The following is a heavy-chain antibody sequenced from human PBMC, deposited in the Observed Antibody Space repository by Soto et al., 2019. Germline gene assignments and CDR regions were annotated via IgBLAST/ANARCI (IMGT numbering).Heavy chain of an antibody. D-gene: IGHD4-17*01. CDR1: GGSISSGGYS. J-gene: IGHJ4*02. Sequence: PSETLSLTCAVSGGSISSGGYSWSWIRQPPGKGLEWIGYIYHSGSTYYNPSLKSRVTISVDRSKNQFSLKLSSVTAADTAVYYWARGVTTVTTIDYWGQGTLVTVPS. CDR3: ARGVTTVTTIDY. CDR2: IYHSGST. V-gene: IGHV4-30-2*01.